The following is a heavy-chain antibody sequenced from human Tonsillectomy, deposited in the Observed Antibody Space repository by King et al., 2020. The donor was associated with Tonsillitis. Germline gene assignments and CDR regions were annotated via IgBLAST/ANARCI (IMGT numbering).Heavy chain of an antibody. Sequence: VQLQQWGEGLLKPSETLSLTCAVYGGSFSGYYWSWIRQPPGKGLEWIGEINHTGTTNYNPSLKSRLTMSVDTSKNQFSLKLSSVTAADTAVYYCANLWGWGVEGVDVWGKGTTVPVSS. V-gene: IGHV4-34*01. D-gene: IGHD2/OR15-2a*01. CDR1: GGSFSGYY. J-gene: IGHJ6*04. CDR3: ANLWGWGVEGVDV. CDR2: INHTGTT.